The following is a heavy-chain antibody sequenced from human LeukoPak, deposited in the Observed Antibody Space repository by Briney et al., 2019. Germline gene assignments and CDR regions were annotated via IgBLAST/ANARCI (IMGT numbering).Heavy chain of an antibody. CDR3: AKVEMAVISNPNAFDI. J-gene: IGHJ3*02. Sequence: PGGSLRLSCAASGFTFSSYEMNWVRQAPGKGLEWVSGISWNSDSIDYADSVKGRFTISRDNAKNSLYLQMNSLRAEDTALYYCAKVEMAVISNPNAFDIWGQGTMVTVSS. CDR1: GFTFSSYE. CDR2: ISWNSDSI. D-gene: IGHD5-24*01. V-gene: IGHV3-9*01.